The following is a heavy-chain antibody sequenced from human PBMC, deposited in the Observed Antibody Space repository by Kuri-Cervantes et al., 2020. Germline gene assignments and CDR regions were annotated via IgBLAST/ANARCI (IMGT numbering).Heavy chain of an antibody. CDR2: IYYSGTT. V-gene: IGHV4-39*01. J-gene: IGHJ5*02. CDR1: GGSISSSSYY. Sequence: SETLSLTCTVSGGSISSSSYYWVWIRQPPGKGLGSIGSIYYSGTTYYNPSLQSRVTISVDTSKNQFSLKLSSVTAADTAVYYCARTFSTVTTTDWFDPWGQGTLVTVSS. D-gene: IGHD4-17*01. CDR3: ARTFSTVTTTDWFDP.